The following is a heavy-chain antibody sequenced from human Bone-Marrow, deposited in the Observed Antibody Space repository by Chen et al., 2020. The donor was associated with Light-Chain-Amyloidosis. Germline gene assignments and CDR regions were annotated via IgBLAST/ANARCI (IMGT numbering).Heavy chain of an antibody. V-gene: IGHV5-51*01. J-gene: IGHJ4*02. CDR1: GDTFPIYW. CDR3: ARRRDGYNFDY. CDR2: IYPDDSDA. Sequence: EVQLERSGPEVKKPGGSLKISCKGPGDTFPIYWIGWVRQMPGKGLEWMGVIYPDDSDARYSPSFEGQVTISADKSITTAYLQWRSLKASDTAMYYCARRRDGYNFDYWGQGTLVTVSS. D-gene: IGHD5-12*01.